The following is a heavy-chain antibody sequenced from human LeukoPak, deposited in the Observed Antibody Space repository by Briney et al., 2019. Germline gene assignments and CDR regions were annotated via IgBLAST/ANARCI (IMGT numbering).Heavy chain of an antibody. Sequence: SETLSLTCTVSGGSMSSHYWSGIRQPPGKGVEWIGYIYYRGSTNYNPSLKSRVTISVDTSKNQFSLKLRSVTAADTAVYYCARELHSGSYWDGAYYMDVWGKGTTVTVSS. CDR3: ARELHSGSYWDGAYYMDV. V-gene: IGHV4-59*11. CDR2: IYYRGST. J-gene: IGHJ6*03. CDR1: GGSMSSHY. D-gene: IGHD1-26*01.